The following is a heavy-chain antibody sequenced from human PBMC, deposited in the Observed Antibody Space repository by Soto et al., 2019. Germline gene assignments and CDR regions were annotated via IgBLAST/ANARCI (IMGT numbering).Heavy chain of an antibody. CDR3: ARDGRSSYSSGWYYFDY. V-gene: IGHV1-46*01. Sequence: ASVKVSCQASGYTFPSYYMHWVRQAPGQGLEWMGIINPSGGSTSYAQKLQGRVTMTRYTSTSTVYMELSSRRSEDAAVGYCARDGRSSYSSGWYYFDYWGQGTLVTVSS. J-gene: IGHJ4*02. D-gene: IGHD6-19*01. CDR2: INPSGGST. CDR1: GYTFPSYY.